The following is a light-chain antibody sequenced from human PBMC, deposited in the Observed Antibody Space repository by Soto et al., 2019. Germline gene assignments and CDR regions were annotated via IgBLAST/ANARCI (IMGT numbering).Light chain of an antibody. Sequence: DIQMTQSPSTLSASVGDRVTITCRASQSISTWLAWYQQKPGKAPKPLIYKASSLQSGVPSRFSGSGSGTEFTLTISSLQPDDFATYYCQQYNSYLITFGQGTRLEIK. CDR2: KAS. V-gene: IGKV1-5*03. CDR1: QSISTW. CDR3: QQYNSYLIT. J-gene: IGKJ5*01.